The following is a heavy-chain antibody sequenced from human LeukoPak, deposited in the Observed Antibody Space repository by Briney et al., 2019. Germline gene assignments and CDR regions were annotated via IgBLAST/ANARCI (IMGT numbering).Heavy chain of an antibody. V-gene: IGHV3-23*01. CDR3: ARIAARGFDY. CDR2: ISGSGGST. D-gene: IGHD6-6*01. Sequence: GGSLRLSCAASGFTFSSYAMSWVRQAPGKGLEWVSAISGSGGSTYYADSVKGRFTISRDNAKNSLYLQMNSLRAEDTAVYYCARIAARGFDYWGQGTLVTVSS. CDR1: GFTFSSYA. J-gene: IGHJ4*02.